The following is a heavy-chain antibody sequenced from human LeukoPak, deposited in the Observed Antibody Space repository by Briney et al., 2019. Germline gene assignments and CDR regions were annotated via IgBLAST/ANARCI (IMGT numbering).Heavy chain of an antibody. CDR1: GGSISSYC. D-gene: IGHD1-26*01. J-gene: IGHJ5*02. Sequence: SETLSLTCTVSGGSISSYCWSWIRQPPGKGLEWIGRIYNSGSTNYNTSLKSRVTMSIDTSKNQFSLNLSSVTAADTAVYYCARETGSRFDPWGQGTLVTVSS. CDR2: IYNSGST. CDR3: ARETGSRFDP. V-gene: IGHV4-4*07.